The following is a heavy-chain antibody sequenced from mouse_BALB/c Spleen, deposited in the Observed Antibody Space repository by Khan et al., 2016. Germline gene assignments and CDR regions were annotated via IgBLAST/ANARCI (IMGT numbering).Heavy chain of an antibody. D-gene: IGHD1-1*01. J-gene: IGHJ2*01. CDR2: ISHSGSP. Sequence: EVQLQESGPGLVKPSQSLSLTCTVTGYSITSDYAWNWIRQFPGNKLEWMGYISHSGSPSYNPSLKSRISITRDTSKNQFFLQFNALTTEDTPKNNVARRGIITTVVEDYWGQRATLTVSS. CDR1: GYSITSDYA. V-gene: IGHV3-2*02. CDR3: ARRGIITTVVEDY.